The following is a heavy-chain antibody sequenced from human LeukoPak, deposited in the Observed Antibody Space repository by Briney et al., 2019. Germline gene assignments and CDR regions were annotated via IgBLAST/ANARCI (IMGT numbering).Heavy chain of an antibody. J-gene: IGHJ4*02. CDR1: GGSFSGYY. V-gene: IGHV4-34*01. CDR2: INHSGST. CDR3: ASAYYYDSSGYYYGFDY. Sequence: PETLSLTCAVYGGSFSGYYWSWIRQPPGKGLEWIGEINHSGSTNYNPSLKSRVTISVDTSKNQFSLKLSSVTAADTAVYYCASAYYYDSSGYYYGFDYWGQGTLVTVSS. D-gene: IGHD3-22*01.